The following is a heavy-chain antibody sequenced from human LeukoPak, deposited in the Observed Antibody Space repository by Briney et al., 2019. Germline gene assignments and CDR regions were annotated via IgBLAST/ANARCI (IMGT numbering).Heavy chain of an antibody. CDR1: GFTFSSYW. CDR2: INTDGRST. D-gene: IGHD1-26*01. CDR3: ARARGSYDLFDY. Sequence: GGSLRLSCAASGFTFSSYWMQWARQAPGKGPVWVSRINTDGRSTSYADSVKGRFTISRDNAKNTLYLQMNSLRAEDTAVYYCARARGSYDLFDYWGQGTLVTVSS. J-gene: IGHJ4*02. V-gene: IGHV3-74*01.